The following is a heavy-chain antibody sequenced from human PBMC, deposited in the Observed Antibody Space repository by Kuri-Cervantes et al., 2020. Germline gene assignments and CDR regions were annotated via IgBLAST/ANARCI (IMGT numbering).Heavy chain of an antibody. V-gene: IGHV3-48*02. Sequence: GEYPKLSWAASGFTFSGYSMNWVRQAPGKGLEWVSYISSSSSNIYYADSVKGRFHISRDNAKNSLYLQMNSLRHEDTAVYYCARGMLVLWFGELTGNWFDPWGQGTLVTVSS. CDR3: ARGMLVLWFGELTGNWFDP. CDR1: GFTFSGYS. J-gene: IGHJ5*02. CDR2: ISSSSSNI. D-gene: IGHD3-10*01.